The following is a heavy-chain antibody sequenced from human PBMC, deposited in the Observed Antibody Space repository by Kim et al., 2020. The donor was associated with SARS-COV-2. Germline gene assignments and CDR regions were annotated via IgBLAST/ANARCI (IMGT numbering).Heavy chain of an antibody. D-gene: IGHD2-15*01. J-gene: IGHJ1*01. V-gene: IGHV1-2*02. CDR1: GYTFTGYY. CDR2: INPNSGGT. Sequence: ASVKVSCKASGYTFTGYYMHWVRQAPGQGLEWMGWINPNSGGTNYAQKFQGRVTMTRDTSISTAYMELSRLRSDDTAVYYCARDWVDCSGGSCYSARYFQHWGQGTLVTVSS. CDR3: ARDWVDCSGGSCYSARYFQH.